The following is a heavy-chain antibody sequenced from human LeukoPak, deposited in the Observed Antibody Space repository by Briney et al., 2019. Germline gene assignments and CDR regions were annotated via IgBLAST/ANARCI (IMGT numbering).Heavy chain of an antibody. J-gene: IGHJ4*02. D-gene: IGHD6-19*01. V-gene: IGHV4-39*02. Sequence: PSETLSLTCTVSGDSISSGDYNWGWIRQPPGKGLEWLATIYYRGSTYYNPSLKSRVTISVDTSKNQLSLKLSSVTAADTAVYYCARDFYRSGWTRFDSWGQGTLVTVSS. CDR1: GDSISSGDYN. CDR3: ARDFYRSGWTRFDS. CDR2: IYYRGST.